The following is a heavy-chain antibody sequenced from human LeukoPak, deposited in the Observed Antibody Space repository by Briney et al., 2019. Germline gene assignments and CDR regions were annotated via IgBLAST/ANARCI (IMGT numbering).Heavy chain of an antibody. CDR3: AAALGPNHYGSGSYWVFDY. D-gene: IGHD3-10*01. Sequence: GGSLRLSCSTSGVTFSNAWMNWVRQAPGKGLEWVGRIKSKTDGGTTDYAAPVKGRFTISRDDSKTTLYLQMNSLKIEDSAVYYCAAALGPNHYGSGSYWVFDYWGQGTLVTVSS. J-gene: IGHJ4*02. CDR2: IKSKTDGGTT. V-gene: IGHV3-15*01. CDR1: GVTFSNAW.